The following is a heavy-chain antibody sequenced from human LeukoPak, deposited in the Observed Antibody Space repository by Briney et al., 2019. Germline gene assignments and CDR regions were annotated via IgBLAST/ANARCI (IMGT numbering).Heavy chain of an antibody. D-gene: IGHD4-11*01. CDR3: VRVAADYDY. Sequence: GGSLRLSCAASGFIFSDYYMDWVRQAPGKGLEWVGRIRNKANRYTTEYAASVKGRFTISRDDSSDSLYLQMNSLKVEDTAVYFCVRVAADYDYWGQGTQVTASS. J-gene: IGHJ4*02. V-gene: IGHV3-72*01. CDR1: GFIFSDYY. CDR2: IRNKANRYTT.